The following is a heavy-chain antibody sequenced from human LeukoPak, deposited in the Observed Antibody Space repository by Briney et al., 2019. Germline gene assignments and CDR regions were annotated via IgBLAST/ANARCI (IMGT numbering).Heavy chain of an antibody. CDR1: GGSISSSSYY. J-gene: IGHJ4*02. D-gene: IGHD3-22*01. CDR3: ATSQRGIVVVIGDYYFDY. CDR2: IYYSGST. V-gene: IGHV4-39*01. Sequence: PSETLSLTCTVSGGSISSSSYYWGWIRQPPGKGLEWIGSIYYSGSTYYNPSLKSRVTISVDTSKNQFSLKLSSVTAADTAVYYCATSQRGIVVVIGDYYFDYWGQGTLATVSS.